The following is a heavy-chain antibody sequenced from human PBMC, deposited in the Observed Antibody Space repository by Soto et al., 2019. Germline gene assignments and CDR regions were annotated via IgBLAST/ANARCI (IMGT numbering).Heavy chain of an antibody. D-gene: IGHD3-22*01. V-gene: IGHV3-30*03. CDR2: MSYDGDK. CDR3: ASASRGHNFESTGYDY. Sequence: GGSLRLSCAASGFPFSSYGMHWVRQAPGKGLEWVAAMSYDGDKFYADTEKGRFTISRDDSKSILYVQMNSLRVEDTAIYYCASASRGHNFESTGYDYWG. J-gene: IGHJ6*03. CDR1: GFPFSSYG.